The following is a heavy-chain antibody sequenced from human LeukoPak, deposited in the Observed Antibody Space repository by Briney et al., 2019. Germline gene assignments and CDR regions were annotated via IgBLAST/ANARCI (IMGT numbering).Heavy chain of an antibody. Sequence: GGSLRLSCAASGFTFSSYSMNWVRQAPGKGLEWVSSISSSSSYIYYADSVKGRFTISRDNAKNSLYLQMNSLRAEDTALYYCARVGPHYYDSSGYYPPDYWGQGTLVTVSS. J-gene: IGHJ4*02. CDR1: GFTFSSYS. CDR2: ISSSSSYI. V-gene: IGHV3-21*04. D-gene: IGHD3-22*01. CDR3: ARVGPHYYDSSGYYPPDY.